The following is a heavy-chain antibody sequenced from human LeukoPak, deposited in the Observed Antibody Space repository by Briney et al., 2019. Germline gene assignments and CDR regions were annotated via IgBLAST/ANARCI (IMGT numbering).Heavy chain of an antibody. CDR2: MYTSGSS. Sequence: SETLSLTCSVSGGSISSYYWTWIRQPPAKGLEWVGYMYTSGSSNYHPSLKSRVTISIDTSKNQFSLILSSVTASVTAIYYCARRAGSYLGYRYFDLWGRGTLVTVSS. CDR3: ARRAGSYLGYRYFDL. D-gene: IGHD1-26*01. CDR1: GGSISSYY. J-gene: IGHJ2*01. V-gene: IGHV4-4*08.